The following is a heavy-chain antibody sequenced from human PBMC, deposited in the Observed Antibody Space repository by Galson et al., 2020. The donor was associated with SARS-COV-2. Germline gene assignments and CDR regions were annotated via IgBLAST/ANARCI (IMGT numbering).Heavy chain of an antibody. CDR2: MNPNSGNT. J-gene: IGHJ6*03. V-gene: IGHV1-8*01. Sequence: ASVKVSCKASGYTFTSYDINWVRQATGQGLEWMGWMNPNSGNTGYAQKFQGRVTMTRNTSISTAYMELSSLRSEDTAVYYCARHSRRHYYMDVWGKGTTVTVSS. CDR3: ARHSRRHYYMDV. CDR1: GYTFTSYD. D-gene: IGHD4-4*01.